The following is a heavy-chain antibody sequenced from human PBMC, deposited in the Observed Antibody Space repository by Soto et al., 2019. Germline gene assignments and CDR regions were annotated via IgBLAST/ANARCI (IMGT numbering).Heavy chain of an antibody. CDR1: GFTVSNNY. CDR3: GRYAGGGGY. CDR2: IYSGGYT. D-gene: IGHD2-8*01. J-gene: IGHJ4*02. Sequence: EVQLVESGGGLIQPGGSLRLSCAVSGFTVSNNYMSWVRQAPGKGLEGVSVIYSGGYTAYGDSVKGRFTISRDNSKNTLLRQMKSLEAGATAVFFRGRYAGGGGYWGQGTLVTVSS. V-gene: IGHV3-53*01.